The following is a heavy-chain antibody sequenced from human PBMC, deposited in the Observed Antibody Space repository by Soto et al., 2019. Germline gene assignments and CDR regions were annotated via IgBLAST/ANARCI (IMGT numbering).Heavy chain of an antibody. CDR3: ARDPQGSSSADPTFDY. J-gene: IGHJ4*02. CDR1: GFTFSSYS. CDR2: ISSSSSYI. D-gene: IGHD6-6*01. V-gene: IGHV3-21*01. Sequence: GGSLRLSCAASGFTFSSYSMNGVRQAPGKGLEWVSSISSSSSYIYYADSVKGRFTISRDNAKNSLYLQMNSLRAEDTAVYYCARDPQGSSSADPTFDYWGQGTLVTVSS.